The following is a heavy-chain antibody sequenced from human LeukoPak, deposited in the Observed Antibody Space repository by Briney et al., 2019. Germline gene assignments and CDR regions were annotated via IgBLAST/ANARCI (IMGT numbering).Heavy chain of an antibody. CDR3: ARDLKSYDSSGYYSN. Sequence: PGGSLRLSCAASGFTVSSNYMSWVRQAPGKGLEWVANIKQDGSEKYYVDSVKGRFTISRDNAKNSLYLQMNSLRAEDTAVYYCARDLKSYDSSGYYSNWGQGTLVTVSS. CDR1: GFTVSSNY. J-gene: IGHJ4*02. D-gene: IGHD3-22*01. V-gene: IGHV3-7*01. CDR2: IKQDGSEK.